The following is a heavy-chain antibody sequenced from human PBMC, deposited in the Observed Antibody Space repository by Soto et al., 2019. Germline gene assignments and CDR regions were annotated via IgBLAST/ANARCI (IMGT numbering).Heavy chain of an antibody. CDR2: INAGNDNT. CDR3: ARDRYYGSGSYNYFDY. D-gene: IGHD3-10*01. CDR1: GYTFTSYS. Sequence: ASVKVSCKASGYTFTSYSMHWVRQAPGQRLEWMGWINAGNDNTTYSQKFQGRVTITRDTSASTAYMELSSLRSEDTAMYYCARDRYYGSGSYNYFDYWGQGTLVTVSS. J-gene: IGHJ4*02. V-gene: IGHV1-3*01.